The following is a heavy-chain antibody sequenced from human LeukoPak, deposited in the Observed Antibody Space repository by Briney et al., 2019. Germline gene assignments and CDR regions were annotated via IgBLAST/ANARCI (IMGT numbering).Heavy chain of an antibody. J-gene: IGHJ4*02. Sequence: PGGSLRLSCAASGFTFSSYAMHWVRQAPGKGLEWVAVISYDGSNKHYADSVKGRFTISRDNCKNTLYLQMNSLRAEDTAVYYCARGGGWLQFTYFDYWGQGTLVTVSS. CDR3: ARGGGWLQFTYFDY. CDR1: GFTFSSYA. D-gene: IGHD5-24*01. V-gene: IGHV3-30-3*01. CDR2: ISYDGSNK.